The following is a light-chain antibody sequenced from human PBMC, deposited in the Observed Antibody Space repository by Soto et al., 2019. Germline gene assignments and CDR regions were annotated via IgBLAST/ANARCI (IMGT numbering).Light chain of an antibody. V-gene: IGLV2-23*02. CDR3: CSYAGIITWV. CDR2: EVT. CDR1: NNDIGGHNH. Sequence: QSALTQPASVSGSPGQSITISCTGTNNDIGGHNHVSWYQQHPGNSPRLIIYEVTGRPSGVSNRFSASKSGTTASLTISGLQAGDEADYYCCSYAGIITWVCGGGTKVTVL. J-gene: IGLJ3*02.